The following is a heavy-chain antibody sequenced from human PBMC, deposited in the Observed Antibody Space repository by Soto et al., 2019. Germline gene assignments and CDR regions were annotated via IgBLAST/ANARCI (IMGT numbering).Heavy chain of an antibody. CDR1: GFTFSSYW. D-gene: IGHD3-3*01. Sequence: GGSLRLSCAASGFTFSSYWMHWVRQAPGKGLVWVSRINSDGSSTSYADSVKGRFTISRDNAKNTLYLQMNSLRAEDTAVYYCARTRSHTIFGVVIENGLDYWGQGTLVTVSS. J-gene: IGHJ4*02. V-gene: IGHV3-74*01. CDR3: ARTRSHTIFGVVIENGLDY. CDR2: INSDGSST.